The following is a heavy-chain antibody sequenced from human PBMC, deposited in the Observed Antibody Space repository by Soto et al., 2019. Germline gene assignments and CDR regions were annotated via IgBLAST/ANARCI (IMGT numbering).Heavy chain of an antibody. V-gene: IGHV3-30*18. CDR1: GFTFSSYG. CDR3: AKDVHRGSYGMDA. Sequence: PGGSLRLSCAASGFTFSSYGMHWVRQAPGKGLEWVAVISYDGSNKYYADSVKGRFTISRDNSKNTLYLQMNSLRAEDTAVYYCAKDVHRGSYGMDAWGQGTTVTVSS. D-gene: IGHD1-26*01. J-gene: IGHJ6*02. CDR2: ISYDGSNK.